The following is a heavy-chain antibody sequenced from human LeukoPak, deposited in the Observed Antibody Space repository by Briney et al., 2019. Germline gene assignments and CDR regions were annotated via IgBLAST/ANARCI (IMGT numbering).Heavy chain of an antibody. V-gene: IGHV4-34*01. CDR1: GGSFSGYY. CDR2: INHSGST. J-gene: IGHJ5*02. D-gene: IGHD6-13*01. Sequence: SETLSLTCAVYGGSFSGYYWSWIRQPPGKGLEWIGEINHSGSTNYNPSLKSRVTISVDTSKNQFSLKLSSVTATDTAVYYCARGSRPTLKWFDPWGQGTLVTVSS. CDR3: ARGSRPTLKWFDP.